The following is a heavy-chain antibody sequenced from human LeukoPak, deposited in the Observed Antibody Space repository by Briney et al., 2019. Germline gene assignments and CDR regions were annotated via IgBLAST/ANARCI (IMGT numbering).Heavy chain of an antibody. D-gene: IGHD3-22*01. CDR2: IKQDGSEK. CDR1: GFTFSSYW. Sequence: GGSLRLSCAASGFTFSSYWMSWVRQAPGKGLEWVANIKQDGSEKYYVDSVKGRFTISRDNAKNSLYLQMNSLRAEDTSVYYCARAPYYDSSGYYSEYFQHWGQGTLVTVSS. CDR3: ARAPYYDSSGYYSEYFQH. J-gene: IGHJ1*01. V-gene: IGHV3-7*01.